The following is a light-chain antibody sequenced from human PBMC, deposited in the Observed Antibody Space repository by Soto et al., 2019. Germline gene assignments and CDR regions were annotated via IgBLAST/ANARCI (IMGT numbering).Light chain of an antibody. J-gene: IGLJ1*01. Sequence: QSALTQPPSASGSPGQSVTISCTGTSSDVGGYNYVSWYQQHPGKAPKLMIYEVNKRPSGVPDRFSGSKSGNTASLTVSGLQAEDEADYYCSSYVGSNNAVFGTGTKLTVL. CDR2: EVN. CDR3: SSYVGSNNAV. V-gene: IGLV2-8*01. CDR1: SSDVGGYNY.